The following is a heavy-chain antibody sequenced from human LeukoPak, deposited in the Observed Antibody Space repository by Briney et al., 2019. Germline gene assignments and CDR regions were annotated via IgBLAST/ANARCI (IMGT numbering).Heavy chain of an antibody. CDR2: INHSGST. Sequence: PSETLSLTCAVYGVSFSGYYWSWIRQPPGKGLEWIGEINHSGSTNYNPSLKSRVTISVDTSKNQFSLKLSSVTAADTAVYYCATDYGGNLDYWGQGTLVTVSS. V-gene: IGHV4-34*01. J-gene: IGHJ4*02. D-gene: IGHD4-23*01. CDR1: GVSFSGYY. CDR3: ATDYGGNLDY.